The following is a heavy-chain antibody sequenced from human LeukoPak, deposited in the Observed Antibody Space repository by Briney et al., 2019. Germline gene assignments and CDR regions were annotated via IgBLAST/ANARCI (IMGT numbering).Heavy chain of an antibody. J-gene: IGHJ4*02. V-gene: IGHV3-23*01. CDR2: ISGSGGNT. D-gene: IGHD4-11*01. Sequence: GGSLRLSCAASGFTSSNYAMTWVRQAPGKGLEWVSAISGSGGNTYYADSVKGRFAVSRDTSKNTLYLQMNSLRAEDTAVYYCAKVGYSNSYYFDYWGQGTLVTVSS. CDR3: AKVGYSNSYYFDY. CDR1: GFTSSNYA.